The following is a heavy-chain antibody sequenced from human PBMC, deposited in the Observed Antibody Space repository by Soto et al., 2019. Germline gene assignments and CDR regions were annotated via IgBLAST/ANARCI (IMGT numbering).Heavy chain of an antibody. Sequence: SETLSLTCTVSGGSISSSSYYWGWIRQPPGKGLEWIGSIYYSGSTYYNPSLKSRVTISVDTSKNQFSLKLSSVTAADTAVYYCVTPSGGYNYGFDYWGQGTLVTVSS. CDR1: GGSISSSSYY. V-gene: IGHV4-39*01. CDR2: IYYSGST. D-gene: IGHD5-12*01. CDR3: VTPSGGYNYGFDY. J-gene: IGHJ4*02.